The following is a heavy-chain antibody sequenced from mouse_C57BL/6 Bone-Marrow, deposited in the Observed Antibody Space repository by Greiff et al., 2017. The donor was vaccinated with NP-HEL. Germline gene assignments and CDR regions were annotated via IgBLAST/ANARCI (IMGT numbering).Heavy chain of an antibody. Sequence: QVQLQQSGAELVRPGTSVKVSCKASGYAFTNYLIEWVKQRPGQGLEWIGVINPGRGGTNYNEKFKGKATLTADKSSSTAYMQLSSLTSEDSAVYFCARIYDGPYDFDYWGQGTTLTVSS. J-gene: IGHJ2*01. D-gene: IGHD2-3*01. CDR2: INPGRGGT. CDR1: GYAFTNYL. V-gene: IGHV1-54*01. CDR3: ARIYDGPYDFDY.